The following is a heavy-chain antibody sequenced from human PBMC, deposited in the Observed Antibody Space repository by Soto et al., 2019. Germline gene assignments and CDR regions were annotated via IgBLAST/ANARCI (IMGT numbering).Heavy chain of an antibody. D-gene: IGHD3-22*01. CDR2: SRDKPSGYTT. CDR1: GFTLSDHY. CDR3: VRARYFTDSSGYTRGFDF. V-gene: IGHV3-72*01. J-gene: IGHJ4*02. Sequence: EVQLVESGGVLVQPGGSLTLSCAASGFTLSDHYIDWVRQAPGRGLEWVGRSRDKPSGYTTQYAASVRGRFTTSREDSKTSVYLQMNSLKSEDTAVYYCVRARYFTDSSGYTRGFDFWGQETLVTVSS.